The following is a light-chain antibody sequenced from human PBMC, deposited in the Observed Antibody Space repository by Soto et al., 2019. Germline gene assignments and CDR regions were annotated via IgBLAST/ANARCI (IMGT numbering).Light chain of an antibody. CDR3: QQYADWPRT. J-gene: IGKJ1*01. Sequence: EIVLTQSPATLSVSPGERATLSCRASQSVSSNLAWYQHKPGQAPRLLIYGASTRATGIPARFSGSGSGTEFTLTISSLQSGDFAVYYCQQYADWPRTFGQGTKVDI. CDR2: GAS. CDR1: QSVSSN. V-gene: IGKV3-15*01.